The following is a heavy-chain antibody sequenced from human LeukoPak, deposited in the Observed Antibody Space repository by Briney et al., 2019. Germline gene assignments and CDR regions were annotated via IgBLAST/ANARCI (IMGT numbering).Heavy chain of an antibody. CDR1: GFTFSSYG. D-gene: IGHD6-6*01. Sequence: GGSLRLSCAASGFTFSSYGMHWVRQAPGKGLELVAVIWYDGSNKYYADSVKGRFTISRDNSKNTLYLQMNSLRAEDTAVYYCAKEGSSSSLFLDYWGQGTLVTVSS. CDR2: IWYDGSNK. J-gene: IGHJ4*02. V-gene: IGHV3-33*06. CDR3: AKEGSSSSLFLDY.